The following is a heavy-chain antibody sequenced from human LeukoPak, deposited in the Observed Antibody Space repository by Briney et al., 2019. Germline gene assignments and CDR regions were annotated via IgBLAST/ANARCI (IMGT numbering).Heavy chain of an antibody. V-gene: IGHV3-13*01. CDR2: IGTAGDT. CDR3: ARVAAFGPYSSSQFIFDY. Sequence: GGSLRLSCAASGFTFSSYDMHWVRQATGKGLEWVSAIGTAGDTYYPGSVKGRFTISRENAKNSLYFQMNSLGAGDTAVYYCARVAAFGPYSSSQFIFDYWGQGTLVTVSS. J-gene: IGHJ4*02. D-gene: IGHD6-13*01. CDR1: GFTFSSYD.